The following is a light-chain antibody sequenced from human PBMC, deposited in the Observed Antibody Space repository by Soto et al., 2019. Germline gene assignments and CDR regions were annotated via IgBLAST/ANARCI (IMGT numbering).Light chain of an antibody. CDR3: QQYDSSPWT. CDR2: GAS. V-gene: IGKV3-20*01. CDR1: QSIGGNY. Sequence: EIVFTQSPGTLSLSPGERATLSCRASQSIGGNYLAWYQQQPGRAPRLLMYGASRRATGIQDRFSGSASGTDFTLTIRRLEPEDFAVYYCQQYDSSPWTFGRGTKVDIK. J-gene: IGKJ1*01.